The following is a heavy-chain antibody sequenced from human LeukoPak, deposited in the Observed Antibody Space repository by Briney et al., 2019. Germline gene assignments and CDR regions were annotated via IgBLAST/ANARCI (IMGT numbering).Heavy chain of an antibody. CDR1: GGSIISGGSY. V-gene: IGHV4-39*07. CDR2: VYYSGIS. Sequence: SETLSLTCTVSGGSIISGGSYWGWIRQPPGKGLEWIGSVYYSGISYYNPSLRSRVSISVDTSKNQFSLRLSALTAADTAVYYCSRQDCSQSNCFYWYFDVWGRGTLLTVSS. CDR3: SRQDCSQSNCFYWYFDV. J-gene: IGHJ2*01. D-gene: IGHD2-15*01.